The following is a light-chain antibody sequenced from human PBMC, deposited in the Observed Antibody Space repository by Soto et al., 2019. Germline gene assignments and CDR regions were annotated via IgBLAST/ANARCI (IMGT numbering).Light chain of an antibody. Sequence: QSALTQPPSVSGSPGQSVTISCTGPTIDVDSSNYVSWYQQHPGKAPKLMIYDVSERPSGVPDRFSGSKSGSTASLTISGLQAEDEADYYCCSYATTFYVFGSGTKVTVL. J-gene: IGLJ1*01. CDR2: DVS. CDR3: CSYATTFYV. V-gene: IGLV2-11*01. CDR1: TIDVDSSNY.